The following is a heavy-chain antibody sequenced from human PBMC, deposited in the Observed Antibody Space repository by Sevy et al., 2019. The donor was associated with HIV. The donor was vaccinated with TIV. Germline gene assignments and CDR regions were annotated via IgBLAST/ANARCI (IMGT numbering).Heavy chain of an antibody. V-gene: IGHV1-2*02. D-gene: IGHD4-17*01. CDR1: GYIFTDYY. CDR2: INSASGVT. J-gene: IGHJ6*02. Sequence: ASVKVSCKASGYIFTDYYIHWVRQAPGQGLEWMAWINSASGVTNYAQRFQGEVTVTRDTSLNTAYLDLSRLKSNDTAIYFCARLTTKPTSDLYGMDVWGQGTTVTVSS. CDR3: ARLTTKPTSDLYGMDV.